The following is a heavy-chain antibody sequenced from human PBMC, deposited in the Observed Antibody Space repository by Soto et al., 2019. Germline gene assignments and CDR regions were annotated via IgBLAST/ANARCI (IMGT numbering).Heavy chain of an antibody. Sequence: SETLSLTCPVSGGSITSSYYWGWIRQPPGKGLEWIGSIYYSGSTYYNPSLKSRVTISVDTSKNQFSLKLSSVTAADTAVYYCAREGYPFDYWGQGTLVTVSS. J-gene: IGHJ4*02. CDR3: AREGYPFDY. V-gene: IGHV4-39*02. CDR2: IYYSGST. D-gene: IGHD5-12*01. CDR1: GGSITSSYY.